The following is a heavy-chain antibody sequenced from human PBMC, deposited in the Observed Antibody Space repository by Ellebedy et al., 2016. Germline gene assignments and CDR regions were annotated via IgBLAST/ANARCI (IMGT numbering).Heavy chain of an antibody. V-gene: IGHV3-7*03. CDR2: INPDGSVK. Sequence: GESLKISCAASGFSFGDSWMSWVRQAPGKGLEWVANINPDGSVKSYVDSVKGRFTISRDNAQNSLSLQMNSLGADDTAVYYCAKDNYGIWGQGTLVTVS. CDR3: AKDNYGI. CDR1: GFSFGDSW. J-gene: IGHJ4*02. D-gene: IGHD4-17*01.